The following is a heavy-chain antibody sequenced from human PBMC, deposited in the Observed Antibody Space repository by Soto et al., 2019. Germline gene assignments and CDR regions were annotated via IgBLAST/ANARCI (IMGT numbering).Heavy chain of an antibody. CDR1: GGSISSGDYY. D-gene: IGHD3-3*01. Sequence: TLALTCTVSGGSISSGDYYWNWIRQPPLKVLEWIGYIYYSDNTYYNPSLKSRVSISLDTSKNQLSLKLSSVTAADTAVYFCARDPRITIFGVVTAYGLDVWGQGTTVTVSS. V-gene: IGHV4-30-4*01. CDR3: ARDPRITIFGVVTAYGLDV. CDR2: IYYSDNT. J-gene: IGHJ6*02.